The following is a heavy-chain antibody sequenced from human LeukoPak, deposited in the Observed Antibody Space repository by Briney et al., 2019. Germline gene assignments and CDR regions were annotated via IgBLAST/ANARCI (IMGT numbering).Heavy chain of an antibody. CDR2: IYSGGST. V-gene: IGHV3-53*01. Sequence: GGSLRLSCAASGFTVSNKYMSWVRQAPGKGLEWVSIIYSGGSTYYADSVKGRFTISRDNPKSTLYLQMNSLRAEDTAVYYCARVDRRWLSDYWGQGTLVTVSS. J-gene: IGHJ4*02. D-gene: IGHD5-12*01. CDR3: ARVDRRWLSDY. CDR1: GFTVSNKY.